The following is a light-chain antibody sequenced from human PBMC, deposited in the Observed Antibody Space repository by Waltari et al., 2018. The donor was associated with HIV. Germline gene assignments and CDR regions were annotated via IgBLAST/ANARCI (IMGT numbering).Light chain of an antibody. Sequence: SSELTQDHAVSVALGQTVRITCQGDRLRSYSASWYQQKPGQAPVLVIYGKNNRPSGIPDRFSGSSSGNTASLTITGAQAEDEADYYCNSRDSSGNHWVFGGGTKLTVL. CDR1: RLRSYS. V-gene: IGLV3-19*01. CDR3: NSRDSSGNHWV. CDR2: GKN. J-gene: IGLJ3*02.